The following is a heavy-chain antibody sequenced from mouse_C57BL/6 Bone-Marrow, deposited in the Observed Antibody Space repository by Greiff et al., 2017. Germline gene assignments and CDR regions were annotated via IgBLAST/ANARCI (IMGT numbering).Heavy chain of an antibody. CDR3: AKARDPYKDAMDY. CDR2: IHPNSGST. J-gene: IGHJ4*01. V-gene: IGHV1-64*01. CDR1: GYTFTSYW. Sequence: QVQLQQPGAELVKPGASVKLSCKASGYTFTSYWMHWVKQRPGQGLEWIGMIHPNSGSTNYNEKFKSKATLTVDKSSSTAYMQLSSLTSEDSAVYYCAKARDPYKDAMDYWGQGTSVTVSS. D-gene: IGHD1-3*01.